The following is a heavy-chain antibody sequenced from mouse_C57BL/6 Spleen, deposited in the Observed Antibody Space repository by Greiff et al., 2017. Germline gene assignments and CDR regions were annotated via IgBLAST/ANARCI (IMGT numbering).Heavy chain of an antibody. D-gene: IGHD2-12*01. Sequence: QVQLKESGAELARPGASVKMSCKASGYTFTSYTMHWVKQRPGQGLEWIGYINPSSGYTKYNQKFKDKATLTADKSSSTAYMQLSSLTSEDSAVYYCAREGYSWYFDVWGTGTTVTVSS. V-gene: IGHV1-4*01. CDR3: AREGYSWYFDV. J-gene: IGHJ1*03. CDR1: GYTFTSYT. CDR2: INPSSGYT.